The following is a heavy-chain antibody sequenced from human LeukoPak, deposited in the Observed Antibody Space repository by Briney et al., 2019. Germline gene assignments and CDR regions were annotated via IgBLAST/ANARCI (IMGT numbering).Heavy chain of an antibody. CDR3: AKCPSSVSCYGVRLDV. V-gene: IGHV3-23*01. CDR2: IGGSGVTT. CDR1: GFTFTNNA. D-gene: IGHD2-2*01. J-gene: IGHJ6*02. Sequence: GGSLRLSCVASGFTFTNNALTWVSQAPGKGLEWVSNIGGSGVTTNYANSVKGRFTISRDNSKNTLYLEMNSLRVDDTAIYYCAKCPSSVSCYGVRLDVWGQGTTVTVSS.